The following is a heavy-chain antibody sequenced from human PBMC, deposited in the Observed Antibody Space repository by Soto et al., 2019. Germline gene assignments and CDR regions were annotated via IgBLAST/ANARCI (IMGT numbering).Heavy chain of an antibody. CDR3: ARGPRGVYGNDY. J-gene: IGHJ4*02. CDR1: GFTFIGDW. Sequence: EVQLVESGGGLVQPGGSLRLSCVASGFTFIGDWMPWVRQGAGKGLVWVSRINMDGSGTNYADSVKGRFTISRDNAMNTVYLAMNSLRVEDTAVYYCARGPRGVYGNDYWGQGALVTVSS. CDR2: INMDGSGT. D-gene: IGHD2-8*02. V-gene: IGHV3-74*01.